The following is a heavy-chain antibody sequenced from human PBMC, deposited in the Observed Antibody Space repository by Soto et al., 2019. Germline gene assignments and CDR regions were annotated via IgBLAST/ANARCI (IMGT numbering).Heavy chain of an antibody. Sequence: QVQLVQSGAEVKKPGASVKVSCKASGYTFTSYDINWVRQATGQGLEWMGWMNPNSGNTGYAQKFQGRVTMTRNTSIRPAYMELSSLRSEDTAVYYCARSVEWLASFDSWGQGTLVTVSS. J-gene: IGHJ4*02. CDR1: GYTFTSYD. CDR3: ARSVEWLASFDS. V-gene: IGHV1-8*01. D-gene: IGHD6-19*01. CDR2: MNPNSGNT.